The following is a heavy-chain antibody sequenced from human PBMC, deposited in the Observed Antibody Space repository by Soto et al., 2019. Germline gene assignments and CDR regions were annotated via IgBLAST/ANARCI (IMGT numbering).Heavy chain of an antibody. D-gene: IGHD2-21*02. CDR1: GGSISSYY. Sequence: QVRLQESGPGLVKPSETLSLTCTVSGGSISSYYWSWIRQPPGKGLEWIGYMYNTGSTIYNPSLKSRVTISVDXSXNXCSLKLNSVPAADTAVYYCARDLWGYCGADCYPLDVWGQGTTVTVSS. CDR3: ARDLWGYCGADCYPLDV. CDR2: MYNTGST. J-gene: IGHJ6*02. V-gene: IGHV4-59*01.